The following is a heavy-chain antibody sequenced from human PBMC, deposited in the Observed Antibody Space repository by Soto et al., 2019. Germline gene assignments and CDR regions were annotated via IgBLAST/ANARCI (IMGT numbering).Heavy chain of an antibody. CDR3: ARTLGAVTTFAYDY. CDR1: GFTFSSYS. D-gene: IGHD4-17*01. J-gene: IGHJ4*02. V-gene: IGHV3-21*01. CDR2: ISSSSSYI. Sequence: GGSLRLSCAASGFTFSSYSMNWVRQAPGKGLEWVSSISSSSSYIYYADSVKGRFTISGDNAKNSLYLQMNSLGAEDTAVYYCARTLGAVTTFAYDYWGQGTLVTVSS.